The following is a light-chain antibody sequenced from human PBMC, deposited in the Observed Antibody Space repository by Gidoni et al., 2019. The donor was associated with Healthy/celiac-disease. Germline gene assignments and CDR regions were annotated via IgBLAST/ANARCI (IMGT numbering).Light chain of an antibody. CDR1: QSISSW. CDR3: QQYNSYSRT. Sequence: DIQMTQSPSTLSASVGDRVTITCRASQSISSWLAWYQQKPGKAPQLLIYDASRVESGVPSRFSGSGSGTEFPLTISSLQPDDFATYYCQQYNSYSRTFGQGTKVEIK. CDR2: DAS. V-gene: IGKV1-5*01. J-gene: IGKJ1*01.